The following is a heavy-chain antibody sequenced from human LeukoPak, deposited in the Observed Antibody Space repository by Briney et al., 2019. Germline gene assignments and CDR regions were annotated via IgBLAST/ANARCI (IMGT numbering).Heavy chain of an antibody. J-gene: IGHJ5*02. V-gene: IGHV4-59*01. D-gene: IGHD1-1*01. CDR2: ISYSGST. CDR3: AREGTAGTNLNWFDP. Sequence: PSETLSLTCTVSGGSISSCYWSWIRQPPGKGLEWIGYISYSGSTNFIPSLKSRVTISVDTSKNQFSLKLSSVTAADTAVYYCAREGTAGTNLNWFDPWGQGTLVTVSS. CDR1: GGSISSCY.